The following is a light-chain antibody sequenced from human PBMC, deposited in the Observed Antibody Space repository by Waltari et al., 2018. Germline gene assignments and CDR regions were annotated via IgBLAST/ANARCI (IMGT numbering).Light chain of an antibody. CDR2: AAS. CDR1: QGISSN. J-gene: IGKJ2*01. CDR3: QQLSIYPYT. Sequence: IQLTQSPSSLSASVGDRVTITCRASQGISSNLAWYQQKPGKAPELLIFAASTLQSGVPSRVSGSGSGTDFTLTISSLQPEDFATYYCQQLSIYPYTFGQGTKLEIE. V-gene: IGKV1-9*01.